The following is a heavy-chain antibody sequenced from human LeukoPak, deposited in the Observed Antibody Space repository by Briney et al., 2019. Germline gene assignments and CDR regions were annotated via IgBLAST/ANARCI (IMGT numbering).Heavy chain of an antibody. J-gene: IGHJ4*02. CDR3: ARPVLGDGTVAAQFEH. V-gene: IGHV1-2*02. Sequence: GASVKGSCKASGYTFTGDYMYWVRQAPGQGLEWMGWINPNSGVTKYAQKVQGRVTMTRDTSISTAYMELSRLRSDDTAVYYCARPVLGDGTVAAQFEHWGQGTLVTVSS. CDR1: GYTFTGDY. CDR2: INPNSGVT. D-gene: IGHD2-15*01.